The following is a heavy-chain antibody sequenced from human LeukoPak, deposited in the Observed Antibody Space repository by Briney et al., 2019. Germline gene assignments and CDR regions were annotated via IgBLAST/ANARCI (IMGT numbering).Heavy chain of an antibody. Sequence: PGGSLRLSCAASGFTFNDYAMPWVRQAPGKGLEWVAVLSYDGGNKYYADSVKGRFTISRDNSKNTLYLQINSLRTEDTAVYYCARGGYQLLYDWFDPWGQGTLVTVSS. J-gene: IGHJ5*02. CDR1: GFTFNDYA. CDR3: ARGGYQLLYDWFDP. V-gene: IGHV3-30*01. CDR2: LSYDGGNK. D-gene: IGHD2-2*02.